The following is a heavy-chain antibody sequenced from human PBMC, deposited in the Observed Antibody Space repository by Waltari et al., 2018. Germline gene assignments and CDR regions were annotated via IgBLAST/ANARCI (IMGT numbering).Heavy chain of an antibody. J-gene: IGHJ6*03. CDR2: VYYTGTT. V-gene: IGHV4-59*01. D-gene: IGHD6-13*01. CDR3: ARADSSTAYFYYYMDV. CDR1: GGSISTYY. Sequence: QVELQESGPGLVKASETLSLTCTVSGGSISTYYWSWIRQPPGKGLEYIGYVYYTGTTNYNPSLKNRVTISLDTSKNQFSLKVNSVTAADTAVYYCARADSSTAYFYYYMDVWGTGTTVTVSS.